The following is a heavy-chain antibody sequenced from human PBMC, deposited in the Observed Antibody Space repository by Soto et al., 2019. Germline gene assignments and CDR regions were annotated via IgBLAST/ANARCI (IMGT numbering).Heavy chain of an antibody. V-gene: IGHV5-10-1*01. Sequence: PGESLKISCKGSGYSFTSYWISWVRQMPGKGLEWMGRIDPSDSYTNYSPSFQGHVTISADKSISTAYLQWSSLKASDTAMYYCASSPTEYFDYWGQGTLVTVSS. J-gene: IGHJ4*02. CDR1: GYSFTSYW. CDR3: ASSPTEYFDY. CDR2: IDPSDSYT.